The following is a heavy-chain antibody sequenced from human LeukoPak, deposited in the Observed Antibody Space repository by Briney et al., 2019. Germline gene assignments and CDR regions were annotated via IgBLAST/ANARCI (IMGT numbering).Heavy chain of an antibody. D-gene: IGHD6-19*01. V-gene: IGHV1-18*01. CDR2: ISAYNGNT. Sequence: ASVKVSCKASGYTFTSYGISWVRQAPGQWLEWMGWISAYNGNTNYAQKLQGRVTVTTDTSTSTAYMELRSLRSDDTAVYYCARDSAVPGTCDYWGQGTLVTVSS. J-gene: IGHJ4*02. CDR1: GYTFTSYG. CDR3: ARDSAVPGTCDY.